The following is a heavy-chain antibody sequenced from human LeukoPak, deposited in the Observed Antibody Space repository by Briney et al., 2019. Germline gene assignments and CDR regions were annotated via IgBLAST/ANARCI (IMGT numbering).Heavy chain of an antibody. Sequence: SETLSLTCTASGGSISSSSYYWGWIRQPPGKGLEWIGSIYYSGSTYYNPSLKSRVTISVDTSKNQFSLKLSSVTAADTAVYYCARASHGWYFDLWGRGTLVTVSS. V-gene: IGHV4-39*07. CDR1: GGSISSSSYY. CDR3: ARASHGWYFDL. CDR2: IYYSGST. D-gene: IGHD6-6*01. J-gene: IGHJ2*01.